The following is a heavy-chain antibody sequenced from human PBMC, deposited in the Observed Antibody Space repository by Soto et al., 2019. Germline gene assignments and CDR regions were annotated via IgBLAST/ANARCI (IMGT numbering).Heavy chain of an antibody. D-gene: IGHD1-26*01. CDR2: ISYDGSNK. V-gene: IGHV3-30*18. CDR3: AKDRKYSGSSTRRQIDY. J-gene: IGHJ4*02. CDR1: GFTFSSYG. Sequence: GGSLRLSCAASGFTFSSYGMHWVRQAPGKGLEWVAVISYDGSNKYYADSVKGRFTISRDNSKNTLYLQMNSLRAEDTAVYYCAKDRKYSGSSTRRQIDYWGQGALVTVSS.